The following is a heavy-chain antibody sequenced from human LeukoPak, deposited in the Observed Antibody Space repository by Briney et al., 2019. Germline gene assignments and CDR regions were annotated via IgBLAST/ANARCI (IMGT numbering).Heavy chain of an antibody. V-gene: IGHV3-66*01. Sequence: GGSPRLSCAASGFIVSNKYMRWVRQAPGKGLEWVSVIYRGGSTYYADSVKDRFTISRDNSKNTVYLQMNSLRVEDTALYYCVRGDYGDYLGYWGQGTLVTVSS. CDR2: IYRGGST. J-gene: IGHJ4*02. CDR1: GFIVSNKY. D-gene: IGHD4-17*01. CDR3: VRGDYGDYLGY.